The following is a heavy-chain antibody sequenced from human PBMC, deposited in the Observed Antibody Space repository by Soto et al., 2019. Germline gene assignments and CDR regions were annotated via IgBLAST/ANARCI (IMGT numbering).Heavy chain of an antibody. CDR2: ISGSGGST. Sequence: EVQLLESGGGLVQPGGSLRLSCAASGFTFSSYAMSWVRQAPGKGLEWVSAISGSGGSTYYADSVKGRFTISRDNSKNTLYLQMNSLGAEDTAVYYCAKPMYYYDSSGLDAFDIWGQGTMVTVSS. CDR1: GFTFSSYA. J-gene: IGHJ3*02. D-gene: IGHD3-22*01. V-gene: IGHV3-23*01. CDR3: AKPMYYYDSSGLDAFDI.